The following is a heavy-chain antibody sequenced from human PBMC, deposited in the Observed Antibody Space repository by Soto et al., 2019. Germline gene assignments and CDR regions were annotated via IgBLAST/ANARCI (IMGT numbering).Heavy chain of an antibody. CDR1: GFTFSSHG. D-gene: IGHD5-12*01. CDR3: ARDGQYRTDGFDI. V-gene: IGHV3-23*01. CDR2: LSRGGGST. Sequence: EAQLLESGGGSVQPGGSLRLSCAASGFTFSSHGMSWIRQAPGKGLEWISGLSRGGGSTYYVDSVKGRFTMSRDNAKNTLDLIMKSLRVEDTALYYCARDGQYRTDGFDIWGQGTMVTVSS. J-gene: IGHJ3*02.